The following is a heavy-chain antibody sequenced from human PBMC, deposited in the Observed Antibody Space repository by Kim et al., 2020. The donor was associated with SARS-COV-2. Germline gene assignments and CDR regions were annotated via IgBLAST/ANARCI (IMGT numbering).Heavy chain of an antibody. Sequence: GGSLRPSCAASGFTVSRKYMSWVRQAPGKGLEWVSLIYGGGSTYYADSVKGRFIISRDNSRNTLYLQMNSLRAEDTAVYYCAARDYGDYPYFDFWGQGTLVTVSS. J-gene: IGHJ4*02. CDR1: GFTVSRKY. D-gene: IGHD4-17*01. CDR2: IYGGGST. V-gene: IGHV3-53*01. CDR3: AARDYGDYPYFDF.